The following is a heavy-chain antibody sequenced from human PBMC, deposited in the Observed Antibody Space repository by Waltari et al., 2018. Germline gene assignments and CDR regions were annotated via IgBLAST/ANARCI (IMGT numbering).Heavy chain of an antibody. CDR3: ARPHVPAAASGPSYYYAMDV. Sequence: QVQLVQSGSDVEKPGASVKISCKASGYTFTSYYMYWVRQAPGQGLEWMGVIKPSDGGTNYAQKFEGRVTMTRDTSTSTVYMELSSLRSEDTAVYFCARPHVPAAASGPSYYYAMDVWGQGTTVTVSS. CDR2: IKPSDGGT. CDR1: GYTFTSYY. V-gene: IGHV1-46*01. J-gene: IGHJ6*02. D-gene: IGHD2-2*01.